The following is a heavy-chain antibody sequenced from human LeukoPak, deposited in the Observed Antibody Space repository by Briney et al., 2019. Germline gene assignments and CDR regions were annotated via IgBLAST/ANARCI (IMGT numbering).Heavy chain of an antibody. Sequence: GGSLRLSCAASGFSFGSYSMNWVRQAPGKGLEWVSYISSSSTIYYADSVKGRFTISRDNAKNSLHLQMNSLRDEDTAVYYCASRHYYYYGMDVWGQGTTVTVSS. CDR3: ASRHYYYYGMDV. J-gene: IGHJ6*02. V-gene: IGHV3-48*02. CDR1: GFSFGSYS. CDR2: ISSSSTI.